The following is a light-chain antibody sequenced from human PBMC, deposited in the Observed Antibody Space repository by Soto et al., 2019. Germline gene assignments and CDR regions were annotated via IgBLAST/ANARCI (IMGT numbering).Light chain of an antibody. J-gene: IGKJ4*01. CDR1: QSVSSSY. Sequence: EIVLTQSPGTLSLSPGERATLSCRASQSVSSSYLAWYQQKPGQAPRLLIYGASTRASGIPDRFSGSGSGTDFTLTLSRLEPEDFALYYCQQYGSAPFTLGGGTKVEIK. CDR2: GAS. CDR3: QQYGSAPFT. V-gene: IGKV3-20*01.